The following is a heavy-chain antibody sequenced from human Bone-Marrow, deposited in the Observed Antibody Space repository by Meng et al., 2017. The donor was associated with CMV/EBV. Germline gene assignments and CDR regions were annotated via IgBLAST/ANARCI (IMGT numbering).Heavy chain of an antibody. CDR2: IYSGGST. CDR1: GFTVSSNY. Sequence: GESLKISCAASGFTVSSNYMSWVRQAPGKGLEWVSVIYSGGSTYYADSVKGRFTISRDNSKNTLYLQMNSLRAEDTAVYYCAKDRGTVTTQGTDYWGQGTLVTVSA. CDR3: AKDRGTVTTQGTDY. J-gene: IGHJ4*02. V-gene: IGHV3-66*02. D-gene: IGHD4-11*01.